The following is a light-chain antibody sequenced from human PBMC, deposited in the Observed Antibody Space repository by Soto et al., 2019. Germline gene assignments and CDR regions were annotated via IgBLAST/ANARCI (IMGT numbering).Light chain of an antibody. V-gene: IGLV2-23*02. CDR3: CSYARSSPWLYF. Sequence: QSVLTQPASVSGSPGQSITISCTETSSDVGSYNVVSWYQRHPGKAPKPMICEVSKRPSGVSNRFSGPKSGNTASLTISGPQGEDEADYYCCSYARSSPWLYFSGPGTKDTVL. CDR2: EVS. J-gene: IGLJ1*01. CDR1: SSDVGSYNV.